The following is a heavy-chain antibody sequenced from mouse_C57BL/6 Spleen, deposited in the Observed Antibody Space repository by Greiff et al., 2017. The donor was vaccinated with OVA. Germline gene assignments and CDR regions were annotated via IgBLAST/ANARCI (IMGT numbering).Heavy chain of an antibody. D-gene: IGHD1-1*01. CDR2: IDPENGDT. Sequence: VQLQQSGAELVRPGASVKLSCTASGFNIKDDYMHWVKQRPEQGLEWIGRIDPENGDTDYASKFQGKATIAADTSSNTAYLQLSNLTSEDTAVYYCSTPTVVARYVDVWGTGTTVTVSS. V-gene: IGHV14-4*01. J-gene: IGHJ1*03. CDR3: STPTVVARYVDV. CDR1: GFNIKDDY.